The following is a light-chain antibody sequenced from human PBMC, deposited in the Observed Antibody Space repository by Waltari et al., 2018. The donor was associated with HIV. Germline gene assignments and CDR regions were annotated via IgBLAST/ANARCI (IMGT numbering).Light chain of an antibody. V-gene: IGLV1-40*01. CDR2: GNS. J-gene: IGLJ3*02. Sequence: QSVLTQPPSVSGAPGQRVTISCTGSSSNIRAGYDVHWYQQPPGTAPKLLIYGNSNRPSGVPDRFSGSKSGTSASLAITGLQAEDEADYYCQSYDSSLSGPWVFGGGTKLTVL. CDR3: QSYDSSLSGPWV. CDR1: SSNIRAGYD.